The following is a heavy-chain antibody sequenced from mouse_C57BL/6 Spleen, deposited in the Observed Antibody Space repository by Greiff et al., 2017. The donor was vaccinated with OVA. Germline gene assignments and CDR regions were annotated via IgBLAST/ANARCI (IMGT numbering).Heavy chain of an antibody. CDR2: IDPSDSYT. CDR1: GYTFTSYW. J-gene: IGHJ1*03. V-gene: IGHV1-69*01. Sequence: VQLQQSGAELVMPGASVKLSCKASGYTFTSYWMHWVKQRPGQGLEWIGEIDPSDSYTNYNQKFKGKSTLTVDKSSSTAYMQLSSLTSEDSAVYYCARGDGSFPYWYFDVWGTGTTVTVSS. CDR3: ARGDGSFPYWYFDV. D-gene: IGHD1-1*01.